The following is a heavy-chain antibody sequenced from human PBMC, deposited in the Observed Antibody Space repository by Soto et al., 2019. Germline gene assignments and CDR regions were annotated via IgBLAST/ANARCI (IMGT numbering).Heavy chain of an antibody. D-gene: IGHD3-10*01. V-gene: IGHV4-34*01. J-gene: IGHJ4*02. Sequence: SETMCLTWAVDAGYSDNYCWSWLRQTQGKGLEWIGEINHSGSTNYNASLKSRVTISEDTSKKQFSLELRFVTAADTAVYYCARGGLIRGVLYYWGQGTLVTVSS. CDR1: AGYSDNYC. CDR2: INHSGST. CDR3: ARGGLIRGVLYY.